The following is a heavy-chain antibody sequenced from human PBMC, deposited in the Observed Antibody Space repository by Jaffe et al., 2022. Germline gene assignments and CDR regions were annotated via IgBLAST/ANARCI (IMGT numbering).Heavy chain of an antibody. CDR1: GYTFTGYY. CDR3: ARQGSDYYGSGSYPRGDWFDP. V-gene: IGHV1-2*02. J-gene: IGHJ5*02. Sequence: QVQLVQSGAEVKKPGASVKVSCKASGYTFTGYYMHWVRQAPGQGLEWMGWINPNSGGTNYAQKFQGRVTMTRDTSISTAYMELSRLRSDDTAVYYCARQGSDYYGSGSYPRGDWFDPWGQGTLVTVSS. D-gene: IGHD3-10*01. CDR2: INPNSGGT.